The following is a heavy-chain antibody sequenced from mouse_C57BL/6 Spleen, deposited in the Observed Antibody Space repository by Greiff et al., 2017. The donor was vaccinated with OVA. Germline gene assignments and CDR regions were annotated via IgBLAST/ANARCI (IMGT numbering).Heavy chain of an antibody. CDR2: ISYDGSN. CDR3: AGLRRYYFDY. J-gene: IGHJ2*01. CDR1: GYSITSGYY. Sequence: EVKLQESGPGLVKPSQSLSLTCSVTGYSITSGYYWNWIRQFPGNKLEWMGYISYDGSNNYNPSLKNRISITRDTSKNQFFLKLNSVTTEDTATYYCAGLRRYYFDYWGQGTTLTVSS. V-gene: IGHV3-6*01. D-gene: IGHD2-2*01.